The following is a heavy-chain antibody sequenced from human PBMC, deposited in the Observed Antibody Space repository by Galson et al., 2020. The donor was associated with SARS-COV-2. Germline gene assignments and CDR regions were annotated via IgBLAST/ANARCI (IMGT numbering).Heavy chain of an antibody. CDR3: ARGTRFGELLSPFDY. CDR1: GFTFSTYA. J-gene: IGHJ4*02. V-gene: IGHV3-30-3*01. D-gene: IGHD3-10*01. CDR2: ISNDGSNR. Sequence: TGGSLRLSCAASGFTFSTYAMHWVRQAPGQGLEWAADISNDGSNRYSADSVKGRFTISRDNSKNTLYVQMNSLRAEDTAVYYCARGTRFGELLSPFDYWGQGTLVTVSS.